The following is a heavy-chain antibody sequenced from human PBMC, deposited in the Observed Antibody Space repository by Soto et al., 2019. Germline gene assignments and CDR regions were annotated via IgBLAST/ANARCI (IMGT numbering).Heavy chain of an antibody. CDR2: IKTDGSST. CDR3: AKREGNTYGLFH. V-gene: IGHV3-74*01. CDR1: GFSFSSYW. J-gene: IGHJ4*02. Sequence: GGSLILSCAASGFSFSSYWIHWVRQAPGKGLVWVSRIKTDGSSTDYADSVKGRFTISRDNAKNTLYLQMNSLRAEDTAVYYCAKREGNTYGLFHWGQGTLVTVSS. D-gene: IGHD5-18*01.